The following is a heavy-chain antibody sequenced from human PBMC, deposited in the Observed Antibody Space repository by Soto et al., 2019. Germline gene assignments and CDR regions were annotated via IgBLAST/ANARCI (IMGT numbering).Heavy chain of an antibody. CDR3: ARDAPYGSGSYYRWFDP. V-gene: IGHV1-69*12. Sequence: QVQLVQSGAEVKKPGSSVKVSCKASGGTFSSYAISWVRQAPGQGLEWMGGIIPIFGTANYAQKFQGRVRITADESTSTAYMELSSLRSEDTAVYYCARDAPYGSGSYYRWFDPWGQGTLVTVSS. CDR1: GGTFSSYA. CDR2: IIPIFGTA. J-gene: IGHJ5*02. D-gene: IGHD3-10*01.